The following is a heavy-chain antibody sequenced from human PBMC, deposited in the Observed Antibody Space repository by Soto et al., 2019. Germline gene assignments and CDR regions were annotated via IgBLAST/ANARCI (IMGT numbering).Heavy chain of an antibody. V-gene: IGHV4-39*01. J-gene: IGHJ4*01. CDR3: ARRGVAARTGADY. Sequence: SETLSLTCTVSGGSISSSSYYWGWIRQPPGKGLEWIGSIYYSGSTYYNPSLKSRVTISVDTSKNQFSLKLSSVTAADTAVYYCARRGVAARTGADYWGQGTLVTVSS. D-gene: IGHD6-6*01. CDR2: IYYSGST. CDR1: GGSISSSSYY.